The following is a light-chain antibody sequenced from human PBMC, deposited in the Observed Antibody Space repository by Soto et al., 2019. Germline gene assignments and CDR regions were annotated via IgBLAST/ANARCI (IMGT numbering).Light chain of an antibody. J-gene: IGKJ1*01. CDR3: QQYCSSPPRWT. Sequence: EIVMTQSPGTLSVSPGERVTLSCRAIHIITSDLAWYQHKPGQTPRLLIYGASSRATGIPDRFSGSGSGTDFTLTISRLEPEDFAVYYCQQYCSSPPRWTFGQGTKVDIK. CDR1: HIITSD. CDR2: GAS. V-gene: IGKV3-20*01.